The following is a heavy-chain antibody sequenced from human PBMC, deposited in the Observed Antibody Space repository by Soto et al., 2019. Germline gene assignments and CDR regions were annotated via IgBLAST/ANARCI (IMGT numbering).Heavy chain of an antibody. D-gene: IGHD2-21*02. J-gene: IGHJ5*02. Sequence: SETQSHTCGVSGGNVASSDWCSWVRQTPGRGLEWIGNVYHTGDTNFNPSLQSRVTFSVDKSNNQFSLRLTSVTAADTAVYFCAREIVTAGGNNYFDPWGPGTLVTFSS. CDR2: VYHTGDT. CDR1: GGNVASSDW. CDR3: AREIVTAGGNNYFDP. V-gene: IGHV4-4*02.